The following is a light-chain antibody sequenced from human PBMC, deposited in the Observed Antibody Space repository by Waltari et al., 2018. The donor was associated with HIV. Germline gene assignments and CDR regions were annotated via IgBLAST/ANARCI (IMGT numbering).Light chain of an antibody. Sequence: QTVVTQEPSFSVSPGGTVTLTCGLSSGSVSTNYYPSWYHQTPGQAPRTLIYSTNTRSSGVADRVSGSILGNNAALTITGAQADDESDYYCVLYLGSGIWVFGGGTKLTVL. V-gene: IGLV8-61*01. CDR2: STN. CDR1: SGSVSTNYY. J-gene: IGLJ3*02. CDR3: VLYLGSGIWV.